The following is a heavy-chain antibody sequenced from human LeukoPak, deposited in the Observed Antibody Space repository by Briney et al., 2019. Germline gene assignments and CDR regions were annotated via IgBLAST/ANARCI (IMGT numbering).Heavy chain of an antibody. CDR3: ARRNWSGADNWFDP. CDR1: GGSFSGYS. D-gene: IGHD3-3*01. J-gene: IGHJ5*02. V-gene: IGHV4-34*01. Sequence: SETLSLTCAVYGGSFSGYSWSWIRQPPGKGLEWIGEINHSGSTNYNPSLKSRVTISVDTSKNQFSLKLSSVTAADTTVYYCARRNWSGADNWFDPWGQGTLVTVSS. CDR2: INHSGST.